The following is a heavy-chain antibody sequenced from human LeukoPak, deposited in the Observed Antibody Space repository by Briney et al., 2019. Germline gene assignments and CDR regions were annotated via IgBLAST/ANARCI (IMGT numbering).Heavy chain of an antibody. D-gene: IGHD6-6*01. Sequence: VANIKQDGSVKYYVDSVKGRFTISRDNAKNSLYLQMNSLRAEDTAFYYCARIGYSSSSFDYWGQGTLVTVSS. CDR3: ARIGYSSSSFDY. J-gene: IGHJ4*02. V-gene: IGHV3-7*01. CDR2: IKQDGSVK.